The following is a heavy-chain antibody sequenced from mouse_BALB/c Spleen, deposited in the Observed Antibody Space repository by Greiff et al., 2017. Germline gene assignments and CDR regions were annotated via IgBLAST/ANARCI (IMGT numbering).Heavy chain of an antibody. V-gene: IGHV1S81*02. CDR1: GYTFTSYY. CDR2: INPSNGGT. D-gene: IGHD2-14*01. Sequence: VQLVESGAELVKPGASVKLSCKASGYTFTSYYMYWVKQRPGQGLEWIGEINPSNGGTNFNEKFKSKATLTVDKSSSTAYMQLSSLTSEDSAVYYCTRSYYRYQAWFAYWGQGTLVTVSA. J-gene: IGHJ3*01. CDR3: TRSYYRYQAWFAY.